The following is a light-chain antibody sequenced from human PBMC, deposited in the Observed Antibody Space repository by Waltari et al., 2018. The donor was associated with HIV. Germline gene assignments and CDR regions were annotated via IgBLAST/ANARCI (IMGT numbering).Light chain of an antibody. CDR2: WAS. CDR3: QQYFNTPLA. J-gene: IGKJ4*01. V-gene: IGKV4-1*01. CDR1: RTILYNSNNKNY. Sequence: DIVMTQPPDALALSLGERATIHCKSSRTILYNSNNKNYLAWYQQKPGQPPNLLIYWASTRESGVPARFIGSESGTAFTLTISNVQTEDMAVYYCQQYFNTPLAFGGGTKVEIK.